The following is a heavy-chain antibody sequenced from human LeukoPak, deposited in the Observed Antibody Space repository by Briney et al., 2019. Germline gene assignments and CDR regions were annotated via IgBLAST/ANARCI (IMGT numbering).Heavy chain of an antibody. CDR1: GFTFSTYW. CDR2: ISYDGSNK. V-gene: IGHV3-30*18. D-gene: IGHD5-24*01. Sequence: GGSLRLSCAASGFTFSTYWMSWVRQAPGKGLEWVAVISYDGSNKYYADSVKGRFTISRDNSKNTLYLQMNSLRAEDTAVYYCAKDIFRKMATIYDAFDIWGQGTMVTVSS. CDR3: AKDIFRKMATIYDAFDI. J-gene: IGHJ3*02.